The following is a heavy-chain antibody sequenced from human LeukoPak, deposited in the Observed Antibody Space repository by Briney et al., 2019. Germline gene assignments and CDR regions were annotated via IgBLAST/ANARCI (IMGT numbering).Heavy chain of an antibody. J-gene: IGHJ3*02. V-gene: IGHV3-7*01. CDR2: IKQDGSEK. D-gene: IGHD5-12*01. CDR3: ASSHSGYDPDAFDI. Sequence: AGGSLRLSCAASGFTFSSYWMSWVRQAPGKGLEWVANIKQDGSEKYYVDSVKGRFTISRDNAKNSLYLQMNSLRAEDTAVYYCASSHSGYDPDAFDIWGQGTMVTVSS. CDR1: GFTFSSYW.